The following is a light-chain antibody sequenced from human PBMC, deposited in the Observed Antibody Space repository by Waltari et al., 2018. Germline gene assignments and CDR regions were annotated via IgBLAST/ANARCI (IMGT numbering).Light chain of an antibody. CDR3: ASYAGYNNLDVL. Sequence: QSALTQPPSASGSAGQSVTISCTGTTRDVGRYKYVSWYQQLPGAASTLIIFDVNSGSAEIPDRFSGSKSGNTACLTVCGLQSEDEATYYCASYAGYNNLDVLFGGGTKLTGL. V-gene: IGLV2-8*01. CDR1: TRDVGRYKY. CDR2: DVN. J-gene: IGLJ2*01.